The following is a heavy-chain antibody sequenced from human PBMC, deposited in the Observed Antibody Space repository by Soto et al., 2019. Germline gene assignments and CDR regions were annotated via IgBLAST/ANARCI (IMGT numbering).Heavy chain of an antibody. J-gene: IGHJ6*02. V-gene: IGHV3-7*01. CDR2: IKQDGSEK. CDR1: GFTFSSYW. CDR3: ARDAIGALGYSGYLYYYYGMDV. Sequence: GGSLRLSCAASGFTFSSYWMSWVRQAPGKGLEWVANIKQDGSEKYYVDSVKGRFTISRDNAKNSLYLQMNSLRAEDTAVYYCARDAIGALGYSGYLYYYYGMDVWGQGTTVTVSS. D-gene: IGHD5-12*01.